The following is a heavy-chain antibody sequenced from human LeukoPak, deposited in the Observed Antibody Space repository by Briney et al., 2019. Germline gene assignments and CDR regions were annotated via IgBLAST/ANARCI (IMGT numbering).Heavy chain of an antibody. CDR2: ISGSGGST. J-gene: IGHJ4*02. D-gene: IGHD6-19*01. V-gene: IGHV3-23*01. CDR3: AKDARYSSGWKSSDY. CDR1: GFTFSSYG. Sequence: GGSLRLSCAASGFTFSSYGMIWVRQAPGKGLEWVSGISGSGGSTYYADSVKGRFTISRDNSKNTLYLQMNSLRAEDTAVYYCAKDARYSSGWKSSDYWGQGTLVTVSS.